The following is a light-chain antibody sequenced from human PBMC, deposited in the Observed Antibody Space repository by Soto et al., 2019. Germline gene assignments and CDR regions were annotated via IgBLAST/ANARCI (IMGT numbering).Light chain of an antibody. V-gene: IGLV2-8*01. CDR3: SSYAGSDNPYV. Sequence: QSALTQHPSASVSPGHSVTISCTGTSGDGGGYDYISWYQQHPGKAPNLMIYEVTKRPLGVPDRFSGSKSGNTATLTVSGLQAEDEADYYCSSYAGSDNPYVFGTGTKVTVL. CDR2: EVT. CDR1: SGDGGGYDY. J-gene: IGLJ1*01.